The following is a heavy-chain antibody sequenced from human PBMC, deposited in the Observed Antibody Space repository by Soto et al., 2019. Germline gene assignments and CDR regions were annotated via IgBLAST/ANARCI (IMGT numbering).Heavy chain of an antibody. CDR1: GFTFSGYA. Sequence: VGSLRLSYAASGFTFSGYAMSGVRQAPGKGLEWVSAISGSGGSTYYADSVKGRFTISRDNSKNTLDLQMNSLRAEETAVYYCAKDYPYYDFWSGYYPPFEYWGQGTLVTVSS. D-gene: IGHD3-3*01. CDR3: AKDYPYYDFWSGYYPPFEY. V-gene: IGHV3-23*01. CDR2: ISGSGGST. J-gene: IGHJ4*02.